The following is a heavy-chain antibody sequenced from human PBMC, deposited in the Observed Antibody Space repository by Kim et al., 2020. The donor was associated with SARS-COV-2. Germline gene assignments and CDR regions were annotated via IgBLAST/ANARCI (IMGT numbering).Heavy chain of an antibody. CDR1: GFTFNNYW. CDR3: ARRNLAAAGPYYFDY. V-gene: IGHV3-74*01. CDR2: INSDGNTT. J-gene: IGHJ4*02. Sequence: GGSLRLSCAASGFTFNNYWMHWVRQAPGKGLVWVSRINSDGNTTTYADSVKGRFTISRDNAKNTLYLQMNSLRADDTALYYCARRNLAAAGPYYFDYWGQGTLVTVSS. D-gene: IGHD6-13*01.